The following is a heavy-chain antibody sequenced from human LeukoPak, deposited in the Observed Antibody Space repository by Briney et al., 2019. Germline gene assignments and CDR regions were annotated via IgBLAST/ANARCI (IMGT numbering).Heavy chain of an antibody. V-gene: IGHV4-34*01. CDR2: INHSGST. CDR1: GGSFSGYY. CDR3: ARDYDYVWGSYSD. Sequence: SETLSLTCAVYGGSFSGYYWSWIRHPPGKGLERIGEINHSGSTNYNPSLKSRVTISVDTSTNQFSLKLSSVTAADTAVYYCARDYDYVWGSYSDWGQGTLVTVSS. J-gene: IGHJ4*02. D-gene: IGHD3-16*01.